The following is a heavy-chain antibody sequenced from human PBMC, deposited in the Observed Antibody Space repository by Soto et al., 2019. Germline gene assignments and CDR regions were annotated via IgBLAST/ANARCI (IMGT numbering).Heavy chain of an antibody. V-gene: IGHV4-59*01. CDR2: IYYSGST. D-gene: IGHD3-22*01. J-gene: IGHJ3*02. CDR1: GGSISSYY. CDR3: ARVAYYDSSGYDAFDI. Sequence: SETLSLTCTVSGGSISSYYWSWIRQPPGKGLEWIAYIYYSGSTNYNPSLKSRVTISVDTSKNQFSLKLSSVTAADTAVYYCARVAYYDSSGYDAFDIWGQGTMVTVSS.